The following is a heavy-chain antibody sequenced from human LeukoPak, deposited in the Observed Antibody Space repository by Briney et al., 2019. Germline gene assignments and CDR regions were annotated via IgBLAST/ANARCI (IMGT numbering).Heavy chain of an antibody. D-gene: IGHD7-27*01. J-gene: IGHJ4*02. CDR1: GGTFSSYA. CDR2: INPNSGGT. V-gene: IGHV1-2*02. Sequence: ASVKVSCKASGGTFSSYATSWVRQAPGQGLEWMGWINPNSGGTNYAQKFQGRVTMTRDTSISTAYMELSRLRSDDTAVYYCARGTGDLAYWGQGTLVTVSS. CDR3: ARGTGDLAY.